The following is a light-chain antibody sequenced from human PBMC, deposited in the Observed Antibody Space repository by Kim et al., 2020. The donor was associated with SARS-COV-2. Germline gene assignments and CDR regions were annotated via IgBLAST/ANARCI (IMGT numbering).Light chain of an antibody. J-gene: IGKJ3*01. CDR1: QTISSY. CDR2: AAS. CDR3: QQSYNSPAFT. V-gene: IGKV1-39*01. Sequence: DIQMTQSPSSLSASVGDRVTITCRASQTISSYLNWYQQKPGKAPKLLIYAASTLQSGVPSRFSGSGSGTDFTLTINSLQPEDFATYFCQQSYNSPAFTFGPGTKVDIK.